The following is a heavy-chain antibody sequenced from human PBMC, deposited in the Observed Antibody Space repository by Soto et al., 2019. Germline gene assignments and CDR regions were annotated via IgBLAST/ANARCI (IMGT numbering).Heavy chain of an antibody. CDR1: GFTFDDYA. V-gene: IGHV3-9*01. CDR2: ISWNSGSI. Sequence: EVQLVESGGGLVQPGRSLRLSCAASGFTFDDYAMHWVWQAPGKGLEWVSGISWNSGSIGYADSVKGRFTISRDNAKNSLYLQMNSLRAEDTALYYCEKGGYEFDYWYHVTLVTVSS. D-gene: IGHD3-16*01. J-gene: IGHJ4*01. CDR3: EKGGYEFDY.